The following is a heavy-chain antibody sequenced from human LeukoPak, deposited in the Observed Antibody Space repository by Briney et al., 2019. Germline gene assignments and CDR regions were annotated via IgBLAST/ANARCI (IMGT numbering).Heavy chain of an antibody. J-gene: IGHJ4*02. V-gene: IGHV3-23*01. Sequence: GGCLRLSCGASGFIFSNYAMNWVRQPPGRGLQWVSGISSSGDSTYYADSVKGRFTISRDNSQNMVYLQMSSLRAEDTADYYCVRDRHCDYSFDHWGQGILVTVSS. CDR1: GFIFSNYA. CDR3: VRDRHCDYSFDH. CDR2: ISSSGDST. D-gene: IGHD4-17*01.